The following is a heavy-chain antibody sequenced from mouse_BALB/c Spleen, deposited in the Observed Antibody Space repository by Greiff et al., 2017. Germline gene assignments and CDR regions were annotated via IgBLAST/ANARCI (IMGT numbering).Heavy chain of an antibody. CDR1: GYAFTNYL. V-gene: IGHV1-54*01. J-gene: IGHJ3*01. CDR2: INPGSGGT. Sequence: QVQLQQSGAELVRPGTSVKVSCKASGYAFTNYLIEWVKQRPGQGLEWIGVINPGSGGTNYNEKFKGKATLTADKSSSTAYMQLSSLTSDDSAVYFCARERGYDFDGAPFAYWGQGTLVTVSA. CDR3: ARERGYDFDGAPFAY. D-gene: IGHD2-4*01.